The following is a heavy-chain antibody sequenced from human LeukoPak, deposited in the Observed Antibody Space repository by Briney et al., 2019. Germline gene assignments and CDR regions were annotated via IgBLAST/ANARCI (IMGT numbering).Heavy chain of an antibody. CDR2: INPNSGGT. Sequence: ASVKVSCKASGYTFTSYYMHWVRQAPGQGLEWMGWINPNSGGTNYAQKFQGWVTMTRDTSISTAYMELSRLRSDDTAVYYCARERESSSSWSGYDYWGQGTLVTVSS. V-gene: IGHV1-2*04. CDR1: GYTFTSYY. J-gene: IGHJ4*02. CDR3: ARERESSSSWSGYDY. D-gene: IGHD6-13*01.